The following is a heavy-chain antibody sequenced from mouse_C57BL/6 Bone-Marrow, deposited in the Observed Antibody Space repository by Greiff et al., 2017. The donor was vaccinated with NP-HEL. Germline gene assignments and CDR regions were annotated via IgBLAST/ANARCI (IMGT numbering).Heavy chain of an antibody. V-gene: IGHV5-9-1*02. CDR1: GFTFSSYA. D-gene: IGHD2-4*01. Sequence: EVKLMESGEGLVKPAGSLKLSCAASGFTFSSYAMSWVRQTPEKRLEWVAYISSGGDYIYYADTVKGRFTISRDNARNTLYLQMSSLKSEDTAMYYCTRDIYYDYDGAMDYWGQGTSVTVSS. CDR2: ISSGGDYI. CDR3: TRDIYYDYDGAMDY. J-gene: IGHJ4*01.